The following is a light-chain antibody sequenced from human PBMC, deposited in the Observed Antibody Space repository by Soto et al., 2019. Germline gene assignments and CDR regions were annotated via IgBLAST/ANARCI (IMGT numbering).Light chain of an antibody. CDR3: AAWDDSLSGVV. CDR1: ISNIGSNF. Sequence: QSVLTQSPSASGTPGQRVTISCSGSISNIGSNFIYWYQQFPGTAPKLLIFRNNERPSGVPDRFSGSKSGNSASLAISGLRSEDEADYHCAAWDDSLSGVVFGGGTKLTVL. V-gene: IGLV1-47*01. CDR2: RNN. J-gene: IGLJ2*01.